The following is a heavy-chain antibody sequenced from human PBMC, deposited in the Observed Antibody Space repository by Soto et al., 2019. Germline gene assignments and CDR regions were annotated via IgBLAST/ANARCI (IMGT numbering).Heavy chain of an antibody. CDR1: GGTFSSYA. J-gene: IGHJ6*02. CDR3: ARAAWSDSNYDYYYYGMDV. CDR2: IIPIFGTA. V-gene: IGHV1-69*13. D-gene: IGHD4-4*01. Sequence: SVKVSCKASGGTFSSYAISWVRQAPGQGLEWMGGIIPIFGTANYAQKFQGRVTITADESTSTAYMELSSLRSEDTAVYYCARAAWSDSNYDYYYYGMDVWGQGTTVTVSS.